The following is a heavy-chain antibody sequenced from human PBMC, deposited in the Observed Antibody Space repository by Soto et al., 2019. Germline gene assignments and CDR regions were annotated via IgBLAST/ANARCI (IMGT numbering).Heavy chain of an antibody. CDR1: GFTFGDYA. V-gene: IGHV3-49*03. D-gene: IGHD6-19*01. J-gene: IGHJ5*02. Sequence: GGSLRLSCTASGFTFGDYAMSWFRQAPGKGLEWVGFIRSKAYGGTTEYAASVKGRFTISRDDSKSIAYLQMNSLKTEDTAVYYCTRDFLKGIAVAGRSHPNWFDPWGQGTLVTVSS. CDR3: TRDFLKGIAVAGRSHPNWFDP. CDR2: IRSKAYGGTT.